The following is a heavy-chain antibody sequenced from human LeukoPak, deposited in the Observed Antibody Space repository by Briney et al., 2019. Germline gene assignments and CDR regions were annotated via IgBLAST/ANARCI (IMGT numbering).Heavy chain of an antibody. V-gene: IGHV4-39*01. J-gene: IGHJ6*02. CDR2: IYYSGGT. Sequence: SQTLSLTCSVSGGSISSRNYYWGWIRQPPGKKLEWIGGIYYSGGTYYKPSLKSRVTISVDTSQNQFSLKLYSVTAADTAVYYCATRSYYDTSGVYGMDVWGQGTTVTVSS. CDR3: ATRSYYDTSGVYGMDV. CDR1: GGSISSRNYY. D-gene: IGHD3-22*01.